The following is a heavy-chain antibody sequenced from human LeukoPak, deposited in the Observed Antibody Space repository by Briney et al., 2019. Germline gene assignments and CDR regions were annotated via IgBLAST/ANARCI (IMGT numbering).Heavy chain of an antibody. J-gene: IGHJ5*02. V-gene: IGHV3-23*01. CDR2: ISGSGGST. D-gene: IGHD3-3*01. Sequence: GGSLRLSCAASGFTFSSYAMSWVRQAPGKGLEWVSAISGSGGSTYYADSVKGRFTISRDNSKNTLYLQMNSLRAEDTAVYYCARDLTFEPYYDFWSGYYSSWFDPWGQGTLVTVSS. CDR3: ARDLTFEPYYDFWSGYYSSWFDP. CDR1: GFTFSSYA.